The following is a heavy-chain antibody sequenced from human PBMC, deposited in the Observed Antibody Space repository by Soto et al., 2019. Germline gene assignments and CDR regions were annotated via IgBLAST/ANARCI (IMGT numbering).Heavy chain of an antibody. V-gene: IGHV4-59*05. CDR1: GGSISSYY. D-gene: IGHD1-26*01. CDR3: ARHVGNSPPGS. CDR2: MYYSGST. Sequence: SETLSLTCTVSGGSISSYYWSWTRQPPGKGLEWIGSMYYSGSTYYNPSLKSRVTISVDTSKNQFSLKLTSVTAADTAVYHCARHVGNSPPGSWGQGTQVTVSS. J-gene: IGHJ4*02.